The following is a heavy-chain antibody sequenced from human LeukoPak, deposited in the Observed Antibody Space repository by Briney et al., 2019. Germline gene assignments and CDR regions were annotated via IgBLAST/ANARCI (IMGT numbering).Heavy chain of an antibody. D-gene: IGHD4-17*01. V-gene: IGHV6-1*01. CDR2: TYYRSKWYN. CDR1: GDSVSSNSAA. Sequence: SQTLSLTCAISGDSVSSNSAAWNWIRQSPSRGLEWLGRTYYRSKWYNDYAVSVKSRITINPDTSKNQFSLQLNSVTPEDTAAYYCARWGYGDYVSGYYYYMDVWGKGTTVTVSS. J-gene: IGHJ6*03. CDR3: ARWGYGDYVSGYYYYMDV.